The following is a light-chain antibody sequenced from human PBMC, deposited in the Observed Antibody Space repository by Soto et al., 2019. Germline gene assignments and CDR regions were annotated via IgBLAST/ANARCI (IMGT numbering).Light chain of an antibody. Sequence: EILMTQSPATLSVSPGERATLSCRASQSVSSNLAWYQQQPGQAPRLLIYDASTRTTGVPARFSGSGSGTEFTLTINSLQSEDFAVYYCQQYNNWPPLTFGGGTKVEIK. CDR3: QQYNNWPPLT. V-gene: IGKV3-15*01. CDR2: DAS. CDR1: QSVSSN. J-gene: IGKJ4*01.